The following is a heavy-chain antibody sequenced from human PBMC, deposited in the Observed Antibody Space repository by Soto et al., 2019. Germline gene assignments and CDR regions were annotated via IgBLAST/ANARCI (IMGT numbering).Heavy chain of an antibody. CDR3: ARGDDYGDYTVEYFQH. J-gene: IGHJ1*01. V-gene: IGHV1-2*02. D-gene: IGHD4-17*01. CDR2: INPNSGGT. CDR1: GYTFTGYY. Sequence: ASVKVSCKASGYTFTGYYMHWVRQAPGQGLEWMGWINPNSGGTNYAQKFQGRVTMTRDTSISTAYMELSRLRSDDTAVYYCARGDDYGDYTVEYFQHWGQGTLVTVSS.